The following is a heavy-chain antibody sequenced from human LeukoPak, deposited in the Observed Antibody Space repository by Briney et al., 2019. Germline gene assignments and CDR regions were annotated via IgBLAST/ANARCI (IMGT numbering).Heavy chain of an antibody. CDR3: ARETDRNFDY. CDR1: GYSFTVHY. D-gene: IGHD1-14*01. V-gene: IGHV1-2*02. Sequence: ASVTVSCKASGYSFTVHYMHWVRQAPGQGLEWMGWINPSSGGTKYAQKFQGRVTMTRDTSISTAYMELSRLGSDDTAVYYCARETDRNFDYWGQGTLVTVSS. J-gene: IGHJ4*02. CDR2: INPSSGGT.